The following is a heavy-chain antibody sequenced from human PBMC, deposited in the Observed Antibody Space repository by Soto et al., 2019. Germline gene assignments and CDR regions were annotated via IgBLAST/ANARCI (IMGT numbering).Heavy chain of an antibody. CDR2: IYYSGST. Sequence: SETLSLTCTVSGGSISSGDYYWSWIRQPPGKGLEWIGYIYYSGSTYYNPSLKSRVTISVDTSKNQFSLKLSPVTAADTAVYYCARVVTDNWFDPWGQGTLVTVSS. V-gene: IGHV4-30-4*01. D-gene: IGHD2-21*02. CDR3: ARVVTDNWFDP. CDR1: GGSISSGDYY. J-gene: IGHJ5*02.